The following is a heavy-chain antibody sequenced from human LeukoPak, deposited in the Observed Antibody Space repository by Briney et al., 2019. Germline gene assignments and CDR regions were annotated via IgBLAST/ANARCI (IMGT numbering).Heavy chain of an antibody. J-gene: IGHJ6*03. CDR3: ARERGAWWLGNSPETGPASHYYYYYYMDV. D-gene: IGHD5-12*01. V-gene: IGHV1-46*01. Sequence: SVTVSCKPSGYTFTGYYMHWVRQAPGQGLEWMGVINPSVGSTTYAQKSQGRVTMTRDTTTSTVYMELSSLRSEDTAVYYCARERGAWWLGNSPETGPASHYYYYYYMDVWGKGTTVTISS. CDR1: GYTFTGYY. CDR2: INPSVGST.